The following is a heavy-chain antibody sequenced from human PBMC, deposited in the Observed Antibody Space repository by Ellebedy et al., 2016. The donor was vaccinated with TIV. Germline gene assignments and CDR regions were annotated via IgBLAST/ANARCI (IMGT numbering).Heavy chain of an antibody. Sequence: GESLKISCAASGFTFSNYGMHWVRQAPGKGLEWVAVISKDGTYKYYPDSVKGRFTISRDNSKNTVYLQMNSLRTEDTAVYYCAKDSGRSGWYFDLWGRGTLVTVSS. V-gene: IGHV3-30*18. CDR2: ISKDGTYK. J-gene: IGHJ2*01. CDR3: AKDSGRSGWYFDL. D-gene: IGHD3-10*01. CDR1: GFTFSNYG.